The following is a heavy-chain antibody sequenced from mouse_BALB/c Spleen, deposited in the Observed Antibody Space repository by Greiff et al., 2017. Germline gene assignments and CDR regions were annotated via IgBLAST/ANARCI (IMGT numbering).Heavy chain of an antibody. Sequence: QVQLQQSGAELARPGASVKLSCKASGYTFTSYWMQWVKQRPGQGLEWIGAIYPGDGDTRYTQKFKGKATLTADKSSSTAYMQLSSLASEDSAVYYCARGNTVADFDYWGQGTTLTVSS. D-gene: IGHD1-1*01. V-gene: IGHV1-87*01. CDR2: IYPGDGDT. CDR1: GYTFTSYW. J-gene: IGHJ2*01. CDR3: ARGNTVADFDY.